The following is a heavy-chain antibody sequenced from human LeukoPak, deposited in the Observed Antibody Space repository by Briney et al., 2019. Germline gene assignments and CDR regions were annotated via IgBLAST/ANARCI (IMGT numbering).Heavy chain of an antibody. CDR1: GYTFTSYG. D-gene: IGHD3-9*01. CDR2: ISAYNGNT. CDR3: ARGARKTGYYYYYGMDV. J-gene: IGHJ6*02. Sequence: GASVTVSCTASGYTFTSYGISWVRQAPGQGLEWMGWISAYNGNTNYAQKLQGRVTMTTDTSTSTAYMELRSLRSDDTAVYYCARGARKTGYYYYYGMDVWGQGTTVTVSS. V-gene: IGHV1-18*01.